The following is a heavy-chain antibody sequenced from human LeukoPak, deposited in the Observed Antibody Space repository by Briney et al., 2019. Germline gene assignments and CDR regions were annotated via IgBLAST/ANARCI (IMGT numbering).Heavy chain of an antibody. D-gene: IGHD3-22*01. CDR3: ASPGEYYYDSSGYYKYFQH. CDR1: GYTFTSYD. J-gene: IGHJ1*01. CDR2: MNPNSGNT. Sequence: ASVKASCKASGYTFTSYDINWVRQATGQGLEWMGWMNPNSGNTGYAQKFQGRVTMTRNTSISTAYMELSSLRSEDTAVYYCASPGEYYYDSSGYYKYFQHWGQGTLVTVSS. V-gene: IGHV1-8*01.